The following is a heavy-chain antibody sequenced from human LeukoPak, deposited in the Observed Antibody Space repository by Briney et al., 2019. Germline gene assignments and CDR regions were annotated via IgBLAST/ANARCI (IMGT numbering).Heavy chain of an antibody. V-gene: IGHV3-23*01. J-gene: IGHJ4*02. CDR1: GFTFTKYW. Sequence: PGDSLRLSCAAPGFTFTKYWMTWVRQAPGKGLEWVSAISGSGGSTYYADSVKGRFTISRDNSKNTLYLQMNSLRAEDTAVYYCAKASYYYDSSGLASLGDYWGQGTLVTVSS. CDR2: ISGSGGST. D-gene: IGHD3-22*01. CDR3: AKASYYYDSSGLASLGDY.